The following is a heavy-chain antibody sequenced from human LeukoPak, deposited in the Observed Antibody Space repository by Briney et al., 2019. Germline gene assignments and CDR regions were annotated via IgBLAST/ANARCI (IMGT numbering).Heavy chain of an antibody. CDR3: ARATYYYDSSGYYVGLGFDY. CDR2: ISSSGSPI. J-gene: IGHJ4*02. Sequence: GGSLRLSCAASGFTFSSYKMNWVRQAPGKGLEWVSYISSSGSPIYYADSVKGRFTVSRDNAKNSLYLQMNSLRDEDTAVYYCARATYYYDSSGYYVGLGFDYWGQGTLVTVSS. CDR1: GFTFSSYK. V-gene: IGHV3-48*03. D-gene: IGHD3-22*01.